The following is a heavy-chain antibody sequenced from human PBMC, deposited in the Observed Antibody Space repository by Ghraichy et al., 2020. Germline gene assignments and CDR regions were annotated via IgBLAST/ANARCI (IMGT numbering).Heavy chain of an antibody. CDR2: ISSSSSYI. J-gene: IGHJ3*02. D-gene: IGHD4-23*01. Sequence: GESLNISCAASGFTFSSYSMNWVRQAPGKGLEWVSSISSSSSYIYYADSVKGRFTISRDNAKNSLYLQMNSLRAEDTAVYYCARADYGGYDAFDIWGQGTMVTVSS. CDR1: GFTFSSYS. V-gene: IGHV3-21*01. CDR3: ARADYGGYDAFDI.